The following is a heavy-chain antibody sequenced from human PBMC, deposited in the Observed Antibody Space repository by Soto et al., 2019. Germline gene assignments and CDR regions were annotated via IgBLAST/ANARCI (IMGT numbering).Heavy chain of an antibody. V-gene: IGHV4-39*01. Sequence: SETLSLTCTVSGGSISSSSYYWGWIRQPPGKGLEWIGSIYYSGSTYYNPSLKSRVTISVDTSKNQFSLKLSSVTAADTAVYYCTTSKRSSSSYPYYFDYWGQGTLVTVSS. CDR2: IYYSGST. CDR3: TTSKRSSSSYPYYFDY. CDR1: GGSISSSSYY. D-gene: IGHD6-6*01. J-gene: IGHJ4*02.